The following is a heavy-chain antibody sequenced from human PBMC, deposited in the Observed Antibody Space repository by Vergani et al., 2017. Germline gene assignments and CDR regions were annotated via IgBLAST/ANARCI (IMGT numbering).Heavy chain of an antibody. CDR3: ASYYYDSSGYYGIYYYGMDV. Sequence: QVQLVQSGAEVKKPGSSVKVSCKASGGTFSSYAISWVRQAPGQGLEWMGGIIPIFGTANYAQKFQGRVTITADESTSTAYMELSSLRSEETAVYYCASYYYDSSGYYGIYYYGMDVWGQGTTVTVSS. D-gene: IGHD3-22*01. CDR2: IIPIFGTA. V-gene: IGHV1-69*01. J-gene: IGHJ6*02. CDR1: GGTFSSYA.